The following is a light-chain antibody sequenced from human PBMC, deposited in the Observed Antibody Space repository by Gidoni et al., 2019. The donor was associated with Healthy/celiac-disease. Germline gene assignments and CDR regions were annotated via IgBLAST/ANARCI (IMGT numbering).Light chain of an antibody. CDR3: SSYTGSSTVV. Sequence: QSALTQPASVSGSPGQSITISCTGTSSDVGGYNYVSWYQQHPGKAPKLMIYDVSNRHSGVSNRVSGSKSGNTASLTISGLQAEDEADYYCSSYTGSSTVVFGGGTKLTVL. V-gene: IGLV2-14*03. CDR1: SSDVGGYNY. CDR2: DVS. J-gene: IGLJ2*01.